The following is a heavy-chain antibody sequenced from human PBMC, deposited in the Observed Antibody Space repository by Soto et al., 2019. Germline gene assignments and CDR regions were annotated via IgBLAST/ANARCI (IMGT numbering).Heavy chain of an antibody. D-gene: IGHD5-18*01. CDR1: GGTFSTYA. CDR3: ASGIQLWLRRINNGYSG. CDR2: IILMFGTA. V-gene: IGHV1-69*12. J-gene: IGHJ4*02. Sequence: QVRLVQSGAEVKKPESSVKVSCKALGGTFSTYAISWVRQSPGQGLEWMGGIILMFGTANYAQRFQDRVTITADESTNTVYMELSSLRSEDTAVYFCASGIQLWLRRINNGYSGWGQGTLVTVSS.